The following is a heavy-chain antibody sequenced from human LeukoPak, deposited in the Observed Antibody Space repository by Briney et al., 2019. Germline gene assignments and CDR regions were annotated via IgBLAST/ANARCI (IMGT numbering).Heavy chain of an antibody. CDR3: ARGPRAITPGGLDAFDI. J-gene: IGHJ3*02. V-gene: IGHV1-2*02. Sequence: ASVKVSCKASGYTFTGYYMHWVRQAPGQGLEWMGWINPSSGGTNYAQKFQGRVTMTRDTSISTAYMELSRLRSDDTAVYYCARGPRAITPGGLDAFDIWGQGTMVTVSS. CDR2: INPSSGGT. CDR1: GYTFTGYY. D-gene: IGHD5-24*01.